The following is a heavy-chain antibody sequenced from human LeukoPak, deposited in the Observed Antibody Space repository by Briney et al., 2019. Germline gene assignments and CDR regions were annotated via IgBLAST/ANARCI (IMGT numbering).Heavy chain of an antibody. CDR3: ARGHYDVLAASYKWTPDY. CDR1: AFTFDNYA. CDR2: ISGSGGST. Sequence: GGSLRLSCVASAFTFDNYAMTWVRQAPGKGLEWVSVISGSGGSTYYADSVKGRFTTSRDNAKNSLSLQLNSLRVEDTAVYYCARGHYDVLAASYKWTPDYWGQGTLVTVSS. J-gene: IGHJ4*02. V-gene: IGHV3-23*01. D-gene: IGHD3-9*01.